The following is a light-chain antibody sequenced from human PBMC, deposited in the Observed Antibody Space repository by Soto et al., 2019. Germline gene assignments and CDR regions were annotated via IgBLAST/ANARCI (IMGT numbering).Light chain of an antibody. V-gene: IGLV3-27*01. Sequence: ELTQPSSVSVSPGQTARITCSGDVLAKKYARWFQQKPGQAPVLVIYKDSERPSGIPERFSGSSSGTTVTLTISGAQVEDEADYYCYSAADNNQVFGGGTKLTVL. CDR3: YSAADNNQV. CDR2: KDS. J-gene: IGLJ2*01. CDR1: VLAKKY.